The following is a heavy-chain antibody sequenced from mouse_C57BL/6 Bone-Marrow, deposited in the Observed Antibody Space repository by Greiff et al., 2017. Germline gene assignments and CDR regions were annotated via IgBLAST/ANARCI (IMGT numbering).Heavy chain of an antibody. V-gene: IGHV5-2*01. CDR2: INSDGGST. CDR1: EYEFPSHD. D-gene: IGHD1-1*01. J-gene: IGHJ2*01. Sequence: EVQVVESGGGLVKPGESLKLSCESTEYEFPSHDMSWVRKSPEQGLELVAAINSDGGSTYYPDTMARRFIISADNTDKTPYLQMSRLRSEDTAEYYWARQYYGSSLYFDYWGQGTTLTVSS. CDR3: ARQYYGSSLYFDY.